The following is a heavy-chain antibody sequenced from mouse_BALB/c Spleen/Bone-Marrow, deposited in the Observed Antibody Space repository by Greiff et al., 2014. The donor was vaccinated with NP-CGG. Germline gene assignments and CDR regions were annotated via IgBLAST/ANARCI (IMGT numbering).Heavy chain of an antibody. CDR1: GYTFSSYW. CDR3: ARELGLRLAY. Sequence: LQESGAELMKPGASVKISCKTSGYTFSSYWTEWVKQRPGHGLEWIGEILPGSGSTNSNEKFKGKATFTADTSSNTAYMQLSSLTSEDSAVYYCARELGLRLAYWGQGTLVTVSA. D-gene: IGHD3-1*01. CDR2: ILPGSGST. V-gene: IGHV1-9*01. J-gene: IGHJ3*01.